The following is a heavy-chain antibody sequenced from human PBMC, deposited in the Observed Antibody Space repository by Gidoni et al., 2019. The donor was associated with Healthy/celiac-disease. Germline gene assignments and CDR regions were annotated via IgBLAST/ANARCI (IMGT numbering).Heavy chain of an antibody. D-gene: IGHD2-8*01. J-gene: IGHJ4*02. CDR1: GFTFSSYG. Sequence: QVQLVESGGGVVQPGRSLRLSCAASGFTFSSYGMHWVRQAPGKGLEWVAVISYDGSNKYYADSVKGRFTISRDNSKNTLYLQMNSLRAEDTAVYYCAKPVLRDGNDYWGQGTLVTVSS. CDR3: AKPVLRDGNDY. CDR2: ISYDGSNK. V-gene: IGHV3-30*18.